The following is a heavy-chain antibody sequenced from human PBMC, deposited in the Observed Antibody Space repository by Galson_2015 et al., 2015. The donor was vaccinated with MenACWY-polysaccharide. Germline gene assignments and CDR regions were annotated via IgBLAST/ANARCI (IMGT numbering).Heavy chain of an antibody. D-gene: IGHD2-2*03. CDR1: GLRFSGSG. V-gene: IGHV3-33*01. J-gene: IGHJ4*02. Sequence: SLRLSCAASGLRFSGSGMHWVRQAPGKGLEWVAVIQYDGTNKVYADSVKGRFSISRDNSKNTLYLEMNSLRAEDTALYYCAGGSGYLIDDWGQGTVVTVSS. CDR3: AGGSGYLIDD. CDR2: IQYDGTNK.